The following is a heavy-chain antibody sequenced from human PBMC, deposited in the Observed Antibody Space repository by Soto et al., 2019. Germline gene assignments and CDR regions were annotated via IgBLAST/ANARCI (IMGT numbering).Heavy chain of an antibody. J-gene: IGHJ4*02. CDR1: GGSISTSNW. Sequence: QVQLQESGPGLVKPSGTLSLTCAVSGGSISTSNWWCWVRQPPGKGLEWIGEVYHSGSTNYNPSFKSRVAMSVDKSKSQFSLKLNSVTAADTALYYWARPSTSGTSFAYWGQGSLFTVSS. V-gene: IGHV4-4*02. CDR2: VYHSGST. D-gene: IGHD1-1*01. CDR3: ARPSTSGTSFAY.